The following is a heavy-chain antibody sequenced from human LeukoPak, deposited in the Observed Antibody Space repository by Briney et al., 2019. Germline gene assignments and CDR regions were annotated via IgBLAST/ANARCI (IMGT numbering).Heavy chain of an antibody. CDR3: ARDKSYGDSEDY. V-gene: IGHV3-7*05. Sequence: GGSLRLSCAGSGFTFSSYWMSWVRQAPGKGLEWVANIKQDGSEKYYVDSVRGRFTISRDNAKNSLFLQMNSLRAEDTAVYYCARDKSYGDSEDYWGQGTLVTVSS. CDR2: IKQDGSEK. D-gene: IGHD4-17*01. J-gene: IGHJ4*02. CDR1: GFTFSSYW.